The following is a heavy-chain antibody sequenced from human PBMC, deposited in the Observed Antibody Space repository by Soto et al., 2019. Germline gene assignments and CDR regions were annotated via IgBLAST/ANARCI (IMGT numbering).Heavy chain of an antibody. CDR2: IITGNGVT. V-gene: IGHV1-3*04. J-gene: IGHJ4*02. CDR3: ARDRYCGSGTYNYFDY. CDR1: GYTFTNFA. Sequence: EASVKVSCKPSGYTFTNFAIHWVRQAPGQRLEWLGSIITGNGVTKYSQNFQGRVTIIRDTSARTAYMELSSLTSEDTAVYYCARDRYCGSGTYNYFDYWGPGTLVTV. D-gene: IGHD3-10*01.